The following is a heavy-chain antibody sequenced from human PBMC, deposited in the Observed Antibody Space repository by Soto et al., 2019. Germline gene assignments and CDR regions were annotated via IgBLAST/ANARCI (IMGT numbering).Heavy chain of an antibody. D-gene: IGHD3-22*01. Sequence: QVQLQKWGAGLLKPSETLSLTCAVYGGSFSGYYWSWIRQPPGKGLEWIGEINHSGSTNYNPSLKSRVTISVDTSKNQFSLKLSSVPAADTAVYYCARGRGATYYYDSSGYPRGLRFDPWGQGTLVTVSS. J-gene: IGHJ5*02. CDR1: GGSFSGYY. V-gene: IGHV4-34*01. CDR2: INHSGST. CDR3: ARGRGATYYYDSSGYPRGLRFDP.